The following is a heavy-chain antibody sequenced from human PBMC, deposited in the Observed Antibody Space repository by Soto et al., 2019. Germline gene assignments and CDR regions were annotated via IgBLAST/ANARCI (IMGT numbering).Heavy chain of an antibody. Sequence: HPGGSLRLSCTGTGFAFSSCDMTWVRQAPGKGLEWVSAISYSGGRTYYVDSVKGWFTISRDNSKNTLYLQMNSLRAEDTAVYYSAKDPLIRGSTYDYWGQGTLVTVSS. J-gene: IGHJ4*02. V-gene: IGHV3-23*01. CDR1: GFAFSSCD. D-gene: IGHD3-10*01. CDR2: ISYSGGRT. CDR3: AKDPLIRGSTYDY.